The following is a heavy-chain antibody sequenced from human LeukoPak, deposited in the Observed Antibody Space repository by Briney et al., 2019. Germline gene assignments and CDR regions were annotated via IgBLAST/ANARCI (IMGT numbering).Heavy chain of an antibody. J-gene: IGHJ6*03. CDR1: GGSISSYY. V-gene: IGHV4-59*01. CDR3: ARITYDYVWGSYRYYYYYMDV. Sequence: SETLSLTCTVSGGSISSYYWSWIRQPPGKGLEWIGYIYYSGSTNYNPSLKSRVTISVDTSKNRFSLKLSSVTAADAAVYYCARITYDYVWGSYRYYYYYMDVWGKGTTVTISS. D-gene: IGHD3-16*02. CDR2: IYYSGST.